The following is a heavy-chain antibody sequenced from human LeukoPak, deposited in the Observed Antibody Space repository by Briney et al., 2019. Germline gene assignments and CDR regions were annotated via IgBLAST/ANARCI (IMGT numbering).Heavy chain of an antibody. Sequence: SETLSLTCTVSGGSISNYYWSWIRQPAGKGLEWIGRIYTSGSTNYNPSLKSRVTMSADTSKNQFSLKLSSVTAADTAVYYCARLDCSSTSCLGVMDVWGKGTTVTVSS. J-gene: IGHJ6*03. CDR1: GGSISNYY. CDR2: IYTSGST. V-gene: IGHV4-4*07. D-gene: IGHD2-2*01. CDR3: ARLDCSSTSCLGVMDV.